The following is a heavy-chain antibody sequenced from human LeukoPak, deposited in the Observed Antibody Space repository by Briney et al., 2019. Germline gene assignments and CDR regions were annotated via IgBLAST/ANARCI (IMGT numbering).Heavy chain of an antibody. V-gene: IGHV4-59*01. CDR2: IHYSGST. D-gene: IGHD6-19*01. J-gene: IGHJ4*02. CDR3: AARYSSGWYGEIDY. CDR1: GGSISSYY. Sequence: ASETLSLTCTVSGGSISSYYWSWLRQPPGKGLEWIGYIHYSGSTNYNPSLKSRVTISVDTSKNQFSLKLGSVTAADTAVYYCAARYSSGWYGEIDYWGQGTLVTVSS.